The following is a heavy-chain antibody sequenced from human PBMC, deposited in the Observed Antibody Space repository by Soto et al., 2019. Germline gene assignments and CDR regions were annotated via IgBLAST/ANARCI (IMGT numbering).Heavy chain of an antibody. Sequence: GGSLRLSCAASGFTFSSYTMSWVRQAPGKGLEWVSGISATGGSTYYADSVKGRFTFSRDNSKNTLYLQMNSLRAEDTAVYYCAKGFIRDCGGDCTVDTWGQGTLVTVSS. CDR3: AKGFIRDCGGDCTVDT. J-gene: IGHJ5*02. V-gene: IGHV3-23*01. D-gene: IGHD2-21*02. CDR2: ISATGGST. CDR1: GFTFSSYT.